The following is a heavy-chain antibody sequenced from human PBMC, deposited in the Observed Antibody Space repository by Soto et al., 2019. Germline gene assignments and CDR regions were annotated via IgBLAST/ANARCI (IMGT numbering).Heavy chain of an antibody. CDR2: IKSDGSST. Sequence: PGGSLRLSCAVSGFTFSSYGMHWVRQAPGKGLVWVSRIKSDGSSTSYADSVKGRFTISRDNAKNTLYLQMNSLRVEDTAVYYCARGLRRWGEVYSFDYWGLGTLVTVSS. CDR1: GFTFSSYG. CDR3: ARGLRRWGEVYSFDY. J-gene: IGHJ4*02. D-gene: IGHD4-17*01. V-gene: IGHV3-74*01.